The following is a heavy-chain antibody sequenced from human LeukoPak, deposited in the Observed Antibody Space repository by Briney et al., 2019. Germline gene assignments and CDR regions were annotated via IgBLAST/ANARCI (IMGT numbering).Heavy chain of an antibody. CDR3: ARVSPGMNWNYLLDY. V-gene: IGHV4-39*07. D-gene: IGHD1-7*01. J-gene: IGHJ4*02. CDR1: GGSISSGSYY. CDR2: IYYSGST. Sequence: PSQTLSLTCTVSGGSISSGSYYWGWIRQPPGKGLEWIGSIYYSGSTYYNPSLKSRVTISVDTSKNQFSLKLSSVTAADTAVYYCARVSPGMNWNYLLDYWGQGTLVTVSS.